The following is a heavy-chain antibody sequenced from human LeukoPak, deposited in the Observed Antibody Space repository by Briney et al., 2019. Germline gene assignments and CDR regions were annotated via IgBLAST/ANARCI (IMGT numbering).Heavy chain of an antibody. CDR3: ARDTLRELPGDY. J-gene: IGHJ4*02. CDR2: INPSGGST. D-gene: IGHD1-26*01. V-gene: IGHV1-46*01. CDR1: GYTFTSYY. Sequence: ASVKVSCKASGYTFTSYYMHWVRQAPGQGLEWMGIINPSGGSTSYAQKFQGRVTMTRDMSTSTVYMELSSLRSEDTAVYYCARDTLRELPGDYWGQGTLVTVSS.